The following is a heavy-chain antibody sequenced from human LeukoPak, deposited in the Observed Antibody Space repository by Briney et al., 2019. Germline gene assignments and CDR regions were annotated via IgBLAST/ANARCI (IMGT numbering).Heavy chain of an antibody. V-gene: IGHV5-10-1*01. CDR1: GYSFTSYW. D-gene: IGHD6-13*01. Sequence: GESLRISCKGSGYSFTSYWISWVRQMPGKGLEWMGRIDPSDAYTNYSPSFQGHVTISSDKSIKTAYLQWSSLKASDIAMYYCARHEGYSSSAEVHWGQGTLVTVSS. CDR3: ARHEGYSSSAEVH. J-gene: IGHJ4*02. CDR2: IDPSDAYT.